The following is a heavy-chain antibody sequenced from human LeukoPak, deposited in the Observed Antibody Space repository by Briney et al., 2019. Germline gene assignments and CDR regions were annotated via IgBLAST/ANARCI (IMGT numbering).Heavy chain of an antibody. D-gene: IGHD6-6*01. CDR3: AKEGLEQLVLDY. CDR1: GFTFSSYV. V-gene: IGHV3-23*01. J-gene: IGHJ4*02. Sequence: GGSLRLSCAASGFTFSSYVMSRVRQAPGKGLEWVSAISGSGGSTYYADSVKGRFTISRDNSKNTLYLQMNSLRAGDTAVYYCAKEGLEQLVLDYWGQGTLVTVSS. CDR2: ISGSGGST.